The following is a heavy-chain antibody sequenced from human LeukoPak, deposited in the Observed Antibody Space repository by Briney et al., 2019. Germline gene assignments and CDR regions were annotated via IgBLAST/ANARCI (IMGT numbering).Heavy chain of an antibody. Sequence: SETLSLTCSVSGYSISSGYYWGWIRQPPGKGLEWIASMYHSGSTYYNPSLKSRVTISLDMSKNQFSLKLNSVTAADTAVYYCTRGRPRDGNNPPVDHWGQGTLVTVSS. J-gene: IGHJ4*02. CDR2: MYHSGST. V-gene: IGHV4-38-2*02. CDR3: TRGRPRDGNNPPVDH. CDR1: GYSISSGYY. D-gene: IGHD5-24*01.